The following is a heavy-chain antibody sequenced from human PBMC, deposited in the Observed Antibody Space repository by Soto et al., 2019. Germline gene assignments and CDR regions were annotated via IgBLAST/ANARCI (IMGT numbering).Heavy chain of an antibody. CDR2: IHYSGRA. CDR3: ADMRGQWLPRD. J-gene: IGHJ4*02. Sequence: QLHLQESGPGLVKPSETLSLICTVSGGSITSNDYYWGWLRQPPGKGLEWVGNIHYSGRAFYSPSLKSRVTIYVDTSKNQFSLNLRSVTAADTAVYYCADMRGQWLPRDWGQGALVTVS. V-gene: IGHV4-39*01. CDR1: GGSITSNDYY. D-gene: IGHD6-19*01.